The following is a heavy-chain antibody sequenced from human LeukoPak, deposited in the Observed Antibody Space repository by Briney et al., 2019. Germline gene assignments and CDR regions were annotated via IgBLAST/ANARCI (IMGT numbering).Heavy chain of an antibody. CDR1: GFTFDDYA. CDR2: ISWNSGSI. Sequence: GRSLRLSCAASGFTFDDYAMHWVRQAPGKGLEWVSGISWNSGSIGYADSVKGRFTISRDNAKNSLYLQMNSLRAEDTALYYCATWAFYHGLDVWGQGSTVTVSS. D-gene: IGHD2/OR15-2a*01. V-gene: IGHV3-9*01. CDR3: ATWAFYHGLDV. J-gene: IGHJ6*02.